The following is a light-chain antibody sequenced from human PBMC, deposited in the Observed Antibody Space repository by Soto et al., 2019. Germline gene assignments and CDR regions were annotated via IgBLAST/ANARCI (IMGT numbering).Light chain of an antibody. CDR3: QQYNNWPPWT. Sequence: EIVMTQSPATLSVSPGERATLSCRASQSVSSNLAWYQQKPGQPPRLLIYGASTRATGIPARFSGSGSGTEFTLTLSSLQSEDFAVYYCQQYNNWPPWTFGQGTKVEI. J-gene: IGKJ1*01. CDR2: GAS. V-gene: IGKV3-15*01. CDR1: QSVSSN.